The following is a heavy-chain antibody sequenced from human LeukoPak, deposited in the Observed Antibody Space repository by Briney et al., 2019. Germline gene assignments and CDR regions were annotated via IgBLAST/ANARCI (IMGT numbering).Heavy chain of an antibody. D-gene: IGHD1-26*01. CDR1: GFIFSKNV. V-gene: IGHV3-23*01. CDR3: AKDTRYSGSYYFVFDY. Sequence: GGSRRLSCEASGFIFSKNVMNWVRQAPGKGLKWVSAISGSGGSTYYADSVKGRFTISRDNSKNTLYLQMNSLRAEDTAVYYCAKDTRYSGSYYFVFDYWGQGTLVTVSS. CDR2: ISGSGGST. J-gene: IGHJ4*02.